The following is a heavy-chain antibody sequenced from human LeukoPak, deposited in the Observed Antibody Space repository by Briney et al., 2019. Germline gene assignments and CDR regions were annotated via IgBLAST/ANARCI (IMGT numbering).Heavy chain of an antibody. V-gene: IGHV3-23*01. J-gene: IGHJ4*02. CDR1: GFTFSSYA. CDR2: ISGSGGST. D-gene: IGHD3-22*01. Sequence: SGGSLRLSCAASGFTFSSYAMSWVRQAPGKGLEWVSAISGSGGSTYYADSVKGRFTISRDNSKHTLYLQMNSLRAEDTAVYYCARDGISYYYDSSGFDYWGQGTLVTVSS. CDR3: ARDGISYYYDSSGFDY.